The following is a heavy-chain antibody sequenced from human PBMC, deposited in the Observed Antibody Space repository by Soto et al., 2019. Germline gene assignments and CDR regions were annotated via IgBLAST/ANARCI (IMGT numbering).Heavy chain of an antibody. CDR3: ARVEGDYTTDV. V-gene: IGHV3-74*01. CDR1: GFTFSTYW. Sequence: EVQLVESGGGLVQPGGSLRLSCAASGFTFSTYWLHWVRQTPGKGLVFVSRINSDGSSTNYADSVKGRFTIFRDNAKNTLYLQMNRLRAEDTAVSYCARVEGDYTTDVWGPGTRVTVSS. CDR2: INSDGSST. D-gene: IGHD4-17*01. J-gene: IGHJ6*02.